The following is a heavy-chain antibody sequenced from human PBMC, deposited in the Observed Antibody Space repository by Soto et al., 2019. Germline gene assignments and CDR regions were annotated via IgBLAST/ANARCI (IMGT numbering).Heavy chain of an antibody. CDR1: GFTFSTYG. CDR2: ISNDGSNK. J-gene: IGHJ4*02. D-gene: IGHD3-3*01. V-gene: IGHV3-30*03. Sequence: PGGSLRLSCAVSGFTFSTYGMHWVRQAPGKGPEWVAFISNDGSNKYYGDSVKGRFTISRDNSKNTLYLQMNSLRAEDTAVYYWTRGRIFGTDVWGQGTLVTVSS. CDR3: TRGRIFGTDV.